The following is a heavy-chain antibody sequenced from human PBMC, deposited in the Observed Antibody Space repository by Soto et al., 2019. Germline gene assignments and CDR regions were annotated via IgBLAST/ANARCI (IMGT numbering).Heavy chain of an antibody. Sequence: QVQLVESGGGVVQPGRSLRLSCAASGFTFSSYGMHWVRQAPGKGLEWVAVISYDGSNKYYADSVKGRFTISRDNSKNTLYLQMNSLRAEDTAVYYCAKKVTMSNPWGQGTLVTVSS. CDR1: GFTFSSYG. J-gene: IGHJ5*02. V-gene: IGHV3-30*18. D-gene: IGHD3-10*02. CDR2: ISYDGSNK. CDR3: AKKVTMSNP.